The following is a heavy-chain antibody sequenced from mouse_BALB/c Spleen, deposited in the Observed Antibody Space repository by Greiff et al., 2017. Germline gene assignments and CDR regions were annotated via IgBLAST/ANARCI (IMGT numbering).Heavy chain of an antibody. CDR1: GFNIKDYY. Sequence: EVKLQESGAELVRSGASVKLSCTASGFNIKDYYMHWVKQRPEQGLEWIGWIDPENGDTEYAPKFQGKATMTADTSSNTAYLQLSSLTSEDTAVYYCNAWGGNYFPFDYWRQGTTLTVSS. CDR2: IDPENGDT. J-gene: IGHJ2*01. V-gene: IGHV14-4*02. D-gene: IGHD2-1*01. CDR3: NAWGGNYFPFDY.